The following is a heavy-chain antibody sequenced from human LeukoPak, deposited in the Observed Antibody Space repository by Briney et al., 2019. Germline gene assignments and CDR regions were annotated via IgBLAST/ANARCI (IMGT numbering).Heavy chain of an antibody. J-gene: IGHJ4*02. V-gene: IGHV4-39*07. CDR1: GGSMSVGRSY. Sequence: SETLSLTCTISGGSMSVGRSYWGWVRQPPGKGLEWIASIYSDGTTYYYPSLKTRVTISMDSSKHHFSLEVKSVTAADPAMYYCGTGGGIAVSHVWGQGIMVAVST. D-gene: IGHD6-19*01. CDR2: IYSDGTT. CDR3: GTGGGIAVSHV.